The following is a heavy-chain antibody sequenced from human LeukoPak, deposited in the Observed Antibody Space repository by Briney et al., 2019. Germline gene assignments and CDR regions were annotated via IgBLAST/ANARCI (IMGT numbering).Heavy chain of an antibody. CDR3: ARGRRDYYGSGSYRGTYYFDY. V-gene: IGHV3-66*01. D-gene: IGHD3-10*01. J-gene: IGHJ4*02. Sequence: KPGGSLRLSCAASGFTVSSNYMSWVRQAPRKGLEWVSVIYSGGSTYYADSVKGRFTISRDNSKNTLYLQMNSLRAEDTAVYYCARGRRDYYGSGSYRGTYYFDYWGQGTLVTVSS. CDR2: IYSGGST. CDR1: GFTVSSNY.